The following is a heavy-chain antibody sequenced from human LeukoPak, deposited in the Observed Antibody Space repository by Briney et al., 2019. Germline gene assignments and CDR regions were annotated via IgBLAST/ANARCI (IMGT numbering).Heavy chain of an antibody. CDR2: IYYSGST. CDR1: GDSISSSSYY. CDR3: ASMVRGRGSWFDP. Sequence: SETLSLTCTVSGDSISSSSYYWGWIRQPPGKGLEWIGYIYYSGSTNYNPSLKSRVTISVDTSKNQFSLKLSSVTAADTAVYYCASMVRGRGSWFDPWGQGTLVTVSS. V-gene: IGHV4-61*05. D-gene: IGHD3-10*01. J-gene: IGHJ5*02.